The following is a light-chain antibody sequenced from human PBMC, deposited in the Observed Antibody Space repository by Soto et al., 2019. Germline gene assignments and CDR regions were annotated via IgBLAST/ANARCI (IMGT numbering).Light chain of an antibody. V-gene: IGKV3-15*01. CDR3: QHYNNWPHT. Sequence: EIVMTQSPATLSVSPGERATLSCRASQSVTSNLAWYQQKPGQAPRLLIYGPSTRATGIPGRFSGSGSGTEFTLTISSLQSEDFAVYYCQHYNNWPHTFGQGTRLEIK. CDR2: GPS. J-gene: IGKJ5*01. CDR1: QSVTSN.